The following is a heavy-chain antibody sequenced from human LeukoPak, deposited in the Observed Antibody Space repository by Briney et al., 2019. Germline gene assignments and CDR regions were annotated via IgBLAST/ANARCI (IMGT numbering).Heavy chain of an antibody. J-gene: IGHJ5*02. CDR2: MYYSGST. CDR3: ARPYYYDSRIDP. Sequence: SETPSLTCTVSGGSISSGDYYWGWIRQPPGKGLEWIAYMYYSGSTYYNPSLKSRVTVSADTSKNQLSLKLSSVTAADTAVYYCARPYYYDSRIDPWGQGILVTVSS. CDR1: GGSISSGDYY. V-gene: IGHV4-30-4*01. D-gene: IGHD3-22*01.